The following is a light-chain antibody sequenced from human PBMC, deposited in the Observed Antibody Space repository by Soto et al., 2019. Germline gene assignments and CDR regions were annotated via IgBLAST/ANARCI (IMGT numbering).Light chain of an antibody. CDR3: QQYSNWPLA. Sequence: EIVMTQSPATLSVSPGERATLSCRASQSVSSNLAWYQQKPGQAARLLIYGASTRATGIPARFSGSGSGTEFTLTITSLQSEDFAVYYCQQYSNWPLAFGQGTKVEIK. CDR1: QSVSSN. J-gene: IGKJ1*01. CDR2: GAS. V-gene: IGKV3-15*01.